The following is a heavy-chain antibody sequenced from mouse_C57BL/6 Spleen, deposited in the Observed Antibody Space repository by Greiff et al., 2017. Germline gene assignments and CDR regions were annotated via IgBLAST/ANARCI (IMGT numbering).Heavy chain of an antibody. V-gene: IGHV5-6*01. CDR2: ISSGGSYT. CDR3: ARHAAQATGYFDY. J-gene: IGHJ2*01. D-gene: IGHD3-2*02. Sequence: EVKLVESGGDLVKPGGSLKLSCAASGFTFSSYGMSWVRQTPDKRLEWVATISSGGSYTYYPDSVKGRFTISRDNAKNTLYLQMSSLKSEDTAMYYCARHAAQATGYFDYWGQGTTLTVSS. CDR1: GFTFSSYG.